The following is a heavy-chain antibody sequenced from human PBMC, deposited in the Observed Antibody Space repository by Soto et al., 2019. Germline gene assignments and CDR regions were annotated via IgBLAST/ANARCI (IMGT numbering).Heavy chain of an antibody. J-gene: IGHJ4*02. D-gene: IGHD3-3*02. V-gene: IGHV3-11*01. CDR1: GFCFSAYY. Sequence: PGESLRLSCAASGFCFSAYYMTWLRQAPGQGLEWVSYISSRSGTIFHADSVKGRFTLCRDNSKNSMYLQMNSLRAEDTAVYYCAKDLAIIDYWGQGTLVTSPQ. CDR2: ISSRSGTI. CDR3: AKDLAIIDY.